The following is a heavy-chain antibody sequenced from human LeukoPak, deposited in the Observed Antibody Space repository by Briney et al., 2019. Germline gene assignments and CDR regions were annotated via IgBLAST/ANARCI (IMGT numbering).Heavy chain of an antibody. CDR3: AKDSPSEGFVVVPAAMEVDD. V-gene: IGHV3-23*01. D-gene: IGHD2-2*01. CDR2: ISGSGGST. Sequence: GGSLRLSCAASGFTFSSYAMSWVRQAPGKGLEWVSAISGSGGSTYYADSVKGWFTISRDNSKNTLYLQMNSLRAEDTAVYYCAKDSPSEGFVVVPAAMEVDDWGQGTLVTVSS. CDR1: GFTFSSYA. J-gene: IGHJ4*02.